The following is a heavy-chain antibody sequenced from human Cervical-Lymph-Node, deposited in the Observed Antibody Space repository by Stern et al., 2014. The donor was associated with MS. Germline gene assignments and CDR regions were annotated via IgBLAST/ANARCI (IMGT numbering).Heavy chain of an antibody. D-gene: IGHD2-8*01. V-gene: IGHV3-30*03. CDR2: ITYDGNHK. CDR1: GFTFSSYG. Sequence: VQLVESGGAVVQPGRSLRLSCAASGFTFSSYGMHWVRQAPGQGLAWVTVITYDGNHKYHAGSVKGRFANSRDNSKNTLHLQMNSVTPDDTAIYYCARDYEDTSMLFDHWGQGTLVTVSS. J-gene: IGHJ4*02. CDR3: ARDYEDTSMLFDH.